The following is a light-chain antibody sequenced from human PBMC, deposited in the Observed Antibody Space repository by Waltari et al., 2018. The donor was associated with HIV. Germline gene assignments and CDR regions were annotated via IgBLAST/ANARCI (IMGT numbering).Light chain of an antibody. Sequence: CTGTSSDVGGYNYVSWYQQHPGKAPKLMIYDVSKRPSGVPDRFSGSKSGNTASLTISGLQAEDEADYYCCSYAGSYTWVFGGGTKLTVL. CDR2: DVS. CDR3: CSYAGSYTWV. V-gene: IGLV2-11*01. CDR1: SSDVGGYNY. J-gene: IGLJ3*02.